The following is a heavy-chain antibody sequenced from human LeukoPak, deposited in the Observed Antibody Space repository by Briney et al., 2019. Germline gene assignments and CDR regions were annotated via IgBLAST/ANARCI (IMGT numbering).Heavy chain of an antibody. V-gene: IGHV3-30-3*01. CDR1: ELTFSSFL. CDR3: ARLEMASNY. J-gene: IGHJ4*02. D-gene: IGHD5-24*01. CDR2: ISYDGSNK. Sequence: PGRSRRLSGPAPELTFSSFLIHWVGQAPAKGLEWVAVISYDGSNKYYADSVKGRFTISRDNSKNTLYLQMNSLRAEDTAVYYCARLEMASNYWGQGTLVTVSS.